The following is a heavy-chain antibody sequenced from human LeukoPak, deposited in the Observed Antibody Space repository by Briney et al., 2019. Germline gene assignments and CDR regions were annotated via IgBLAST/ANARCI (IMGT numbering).Heavy chain of an antibody. Sequence: PGGSLRLSCAASGFTLSSYWMSWVRQAPGTGLEWVANIKQDGSEKYYVDSVKGRFTISRDNAKNSLFLQMNSLRAEDTAVYYCARDSSGWSHFDNWGQGTLVTVSS. CDR2: IKQDGSEK. CDR3: ARDSSGWSHFDN. CDR1: GFTLSSYW. V-gene: IGHV3-7*04. J-gene: IGHJ4*02. D-gene: IGHD6-19*01.